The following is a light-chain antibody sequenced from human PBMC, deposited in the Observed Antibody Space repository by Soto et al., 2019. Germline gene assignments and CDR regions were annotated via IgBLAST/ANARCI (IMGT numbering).Light chain of an antibody. V-gene: IGKV1-27*01. CDR2: SAS. CDR3: VTPKIRPWK. Sequence: DIQMTQSPSSLSASVRDRVTITCRASRGIDNSLAWYQQRPGKVPRLLIFSASTVESVVPSRFSGSGSGTDFTLTIDSLQPEDAANYYCVTPKIRPWKFGHGTKVEIK. J-gene: IGKJ1*01. CDR1: RGIDNS.